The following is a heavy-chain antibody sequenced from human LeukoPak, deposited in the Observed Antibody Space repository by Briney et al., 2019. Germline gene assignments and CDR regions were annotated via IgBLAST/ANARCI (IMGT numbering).Heavy chain of an antibody. D-gene: IGHD3-10*01. CDR2: INHSGST. Sequence: SETLSLTCAVYGGSFSGYYWSWIRQPPGKGLEWIGEINHSGSTNYNPSLKSRVTISVDTSKNQFSLKLSSVTAADTAVYYCARRRYYGSGSYYRAYYFDYWGQGTLVTVSS. CDR1: GGSFSGYY. CDR3: ARRRYYGSGSYYRAYYFDY. V-gene: IGHV4-34*01. J-gene: IGHJ4*02.